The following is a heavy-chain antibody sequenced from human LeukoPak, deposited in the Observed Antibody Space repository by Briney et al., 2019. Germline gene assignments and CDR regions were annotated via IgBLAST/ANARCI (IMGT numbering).Heavy chain of an antibody. CDR1: GYTFTGYY. Sequence: ASVKVSCKASGYTFTGYYMHWVRPAPGQGLEWMGWINPNSGGTNYAQKFQGRVTMTRDTSISTAYMELSRLRSDDTAVYYCARVDAGDSSSSYYYYMDVWGKGTTVTVSS. D-gene: IGHD6-6*01. V-gene: IGHV1-2*02. CDR3: ARVDAGDSSSSYYYYMDV. CDR2: INPNSGGT. J-gene: IGHJ6*03.